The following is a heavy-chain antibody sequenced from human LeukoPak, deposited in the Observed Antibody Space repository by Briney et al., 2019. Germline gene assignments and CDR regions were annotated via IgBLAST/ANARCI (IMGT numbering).Heavy chain of an antibody. CDR1: GYTLTELS. D-gene: IGHD4-17*01. J-gene: IGHJ4*02. V-gene: IGHV1-24*01. CDR2: FDPEDGET. CDR3: ARDRQDYVNFDY. Sequence: ASVKVSCKVSGYTLTELSMHWVRQAPGKGLEWMGGFDPEDGETIYAQKFQGRVTMTRDTSTSTVYMELSSLRSEDTAVYYCARDRQDYVNFDYWGQGTLVTVSS.